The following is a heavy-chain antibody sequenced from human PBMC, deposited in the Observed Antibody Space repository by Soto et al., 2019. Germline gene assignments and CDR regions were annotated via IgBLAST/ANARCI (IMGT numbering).Heavy chain of an antibody. D-gene: IGHD3-3*01. CDR2: IWYDGSNK. J-gene: IGHJ4*02. CDR1: GFTFSSYG. V-gene: IGHV3-33*01. CDR3: ARDLKQDDFWSGSFDY. Sequence: GGSLRLSCAASGFTFSSYGMHWVRQAPGKGLEWVAVIWYDGSNKYYADSVKGRFTISRDNSKNTLYLQMNSLRAEDTAVYYCARDLKQDDFWSGSFDYWGQGTLVTV.